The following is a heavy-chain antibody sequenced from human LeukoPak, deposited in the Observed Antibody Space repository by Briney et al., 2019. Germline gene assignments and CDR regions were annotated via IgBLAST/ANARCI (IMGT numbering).Heavy chain of an antibody. CDR2: IRWNSGSI. Sequence: GGSLRLSCAASGFTFDDYATHWVRQAPGKGLEWVSGIRWNSGSIGYADSVKGRFTISRDKAKNSLYLQMNCRRAEDTALYYCTKALRRYYDSSGYFLSDAFDIWGQGTMVTVSS. V-gene: IGHV3-9*01. J-gene: IGHJ3*02. CDR1: GFTFDDYA. D-gene: IGHD3-22*01. CDR3: TKALRRYYDSSGYFLSDAFDI.